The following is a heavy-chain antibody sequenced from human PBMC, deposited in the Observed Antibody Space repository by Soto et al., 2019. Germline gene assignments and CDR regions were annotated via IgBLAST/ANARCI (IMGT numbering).Heavy chain of an antibody. D-gene: IGHD6-13*01. CDR2: IYYSGST. V-gene: IGHV4-31*11. CDR3: ARGVTTAAAGINWFDP. Sequence: SETLSLTCAVSGGSISSGGYYGSWIRQHPGKGLEWIGYIYYSGSTYYNPSLKSRVTISVDTSKNQFSLKLSSVTAADTAVYYCARGVTTAAAGINWFDPWGQGTLVTVSS. CDR1: GGSISSGGYY. J-gene: IGHJ5*02.